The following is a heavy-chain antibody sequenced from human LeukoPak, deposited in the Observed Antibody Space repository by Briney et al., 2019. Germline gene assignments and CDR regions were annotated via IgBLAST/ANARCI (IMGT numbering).Heavy chain of an antibody. CDR1: GGSFSGYY. Sequence: PSETLSLTCAVYGGSFSGYYWSWIRQPPGKGLEWIGEINHSGSTNYNPSLKSRVTISVDTSKNQFSLKLSSVTAADTAVYYCARGRNYVANWGQGTLVTVSS. V-gene: IGHV4-34*01. CDR3: ARGRNYVAN. CDR2: INHSGST. D-gene: IGHD1-7*01. J-gene: IGHJ4*02.